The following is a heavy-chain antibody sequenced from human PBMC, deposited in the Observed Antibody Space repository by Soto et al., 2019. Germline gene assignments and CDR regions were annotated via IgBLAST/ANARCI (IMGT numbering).Heavy chain of an antibody. CDR1: GGSISSGDYY. D-gene: IGHD3-10*01. CDR2: IYYSGST. Sequence: PSETLSLTCTVSGGSISSGDYYWSWLRQPPGKGLEWIGYIYYSGSTYYNPSLKSRVTISVDTSKNQFSLKLSSVTAADTAVYYCARDGGPGNYYYYGMDVWGQGTTVTAP. CDR3: ARDGGPGNYYYYGMDV. J-gene: IGHJ6*02. V-gene: IGHV4-30-4*01.